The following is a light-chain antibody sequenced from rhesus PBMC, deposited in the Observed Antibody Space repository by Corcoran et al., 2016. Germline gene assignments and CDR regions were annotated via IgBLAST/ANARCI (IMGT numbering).Light chain of an antibody. J-gene: IGKJ4*01. CDR2: EVS. Sequence: DVVMTQTPLSLSVTPGEPASISCRSSQSLLDRDDGNTYLDWYLQKPGQSPHLLIYEVSNRASGIPDRCSGSGSCTDVTLKISRVEAEDVVVYYGMQALELPLTFGGGTKVEIK. CDR1: QSLLDRDDGNTY. V-gene: IGKV2-104*02. CDR3: MQALELPLT.